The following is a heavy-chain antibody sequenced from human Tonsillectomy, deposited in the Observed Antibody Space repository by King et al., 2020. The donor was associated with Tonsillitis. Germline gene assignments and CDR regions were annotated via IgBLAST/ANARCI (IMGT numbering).Heavy chain of an antibody. CDR3: AREYYGSAFDS. CDR2: IYDSGTT. D-gene: IGHD3-10*01. Sequence: VQLQESGPGLVKPSETLSLTCTVSGGSMSTYYCNWIRQPPGKGLEWIGNIYDSGTTDYNPSLKSRVTMSVDTSKNQFSLKLNSVTAADTAVYYCAREYYGSAFDSGGQGTMVTVSS. V-gene: IGHV4-59*01. CDR1: GGSMSTYY. J-gene: IGHJ3*02.